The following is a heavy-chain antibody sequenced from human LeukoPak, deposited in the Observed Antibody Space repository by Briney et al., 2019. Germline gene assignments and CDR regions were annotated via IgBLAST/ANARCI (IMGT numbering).Heavy chain of an antibody. CDR3: ARGYDYGDYVGDFDY. Sequence: ASVKVSCKASGYTFTSYPISWVRQAPGQGLEWMVWITTYNGNTKYAQKLQGRVTMTTDTSTSTVYMDLRGLRSDDTAVYYCARGYDYGDYVGDFDYWGQGTLVTVSS. CDR1: GYTFTSYP. J-gene: IGHJ4*02. CDR2: ITTYNGNT. D-gene: IGHD4-17*01. V-gene: IGHV1-18*01.